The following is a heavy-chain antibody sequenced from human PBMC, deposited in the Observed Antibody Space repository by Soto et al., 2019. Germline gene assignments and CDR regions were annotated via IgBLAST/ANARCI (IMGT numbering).Heavy chain of an antibody. J-gene: IGHJ5*02. V-gene: IGHV3-23*01. Sequence: WGSMRLSCAASGFTFSSYAMNWVRQAPGKGLEWVSAISGGVGSTYYADSVKGRFTISRDNSKSTLYLQMSSLRAEDTALYYCAKAGGHSWFEPWGQGTLVTAPQ. CDR3: AKAGGHSWFEP. CDR1: GFTFSSYA. CDR2: ISGGVGST.